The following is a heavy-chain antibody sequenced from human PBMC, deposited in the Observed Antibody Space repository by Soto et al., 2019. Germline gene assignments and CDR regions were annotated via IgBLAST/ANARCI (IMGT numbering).Heavy chain of an antibody. CDR2: INPNSGGT. D-gene: IGHD3-22*01. J-gene: IGHJ3*02. V-gene: IGHV1-2*02. Sequence: ASVKVSRKASGYTFTGYYMHWVRQAPGQGLEWMGWINPNSGGTNYAQKFQGRVTMTRDTSISTAYMELSRLRSDDTAVYYCVRFQGGIYDSSGDDAFDIWGQGTMVTVSS. CDR3: VRFQGGIYDSSGDDAFDI. CDR1: GYTFTGYY.